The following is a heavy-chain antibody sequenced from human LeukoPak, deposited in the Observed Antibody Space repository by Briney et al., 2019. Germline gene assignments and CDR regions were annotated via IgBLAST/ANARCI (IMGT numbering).Heavy chain of an antibody. D-gene: IGHD3-10*01. CDR2: IIPLFGTT. CDR3: AKDQTDYASGSYSDFDC. J-gene: IGHJ4*02. V-gene: IGHV1-69*01. Sequence: SVKLCCKASGVTFSTYAISWVRQAPGQGLEWMGGIIPLFGTTVYTQKFEGRITITADESTSTAYMELISLTSEDTATYYCAKDQTDYASGSYSDFDCWGQGTLVTVSS. CDR1: GVTFSTYA.